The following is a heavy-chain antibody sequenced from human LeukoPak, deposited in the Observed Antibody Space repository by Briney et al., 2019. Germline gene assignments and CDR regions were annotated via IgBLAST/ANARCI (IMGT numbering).Heavy chain of an antibody. Sequence: GGSLRLSCAASGFKFSSYSMKWVRQAPGKGLEWVSFISSSSSYIYYADSVKGRFTISRDNSKNTLYLQMNSLRAEDTAIYYCAKGGFDWFGDDYWGQGTLVTVSS. CDR2: ISSSSSYI. D-gene: IGHD3-10*01. J-gene: IGHJ4*02. V-gene: IGHV3-21*04. CDR1: GFKFSSYS. CDR3: AKGGFDWFGDDY.